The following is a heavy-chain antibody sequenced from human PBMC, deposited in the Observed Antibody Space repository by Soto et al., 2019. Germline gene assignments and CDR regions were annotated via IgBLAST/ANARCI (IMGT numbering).Heavy chain of an antibody. CDR3: AKEDSSSWHYYYGMDV. CDR2: IYSTENT. CDR1: GGSVSSNSYS. D-gene: IGHD6-13*01. V-gene: IGHV4-39*02. Sequence: SETLSLTCTVSGGSVSSNSYSWGWIRQSPGKGLEWIGTIYSTENTYYNPSLLSRVTISVDTSKNEFSLKLSSVTAADTAVYYCAKEDSSSWHYYYGMDVWGQGTTVTVSS. J-gene: IGHJ6*02.